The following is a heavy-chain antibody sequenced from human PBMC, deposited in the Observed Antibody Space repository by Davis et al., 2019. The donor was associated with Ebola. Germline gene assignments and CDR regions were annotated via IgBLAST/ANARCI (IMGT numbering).Heavy chain of an antibody. Sequence: ASVKVSCKGSGYTFTGYYMHWVRQAPGQGLEWMGWINPNSGGTNYAQKFQGRVTMTRDTSISTDYMELSRLRSDDTAVYFCARDFSGYYTWFDPWGQGTLVTVAS. J-gene: IGHJ5*02. D-gene: IGHD3-3*01. CDR3: ARDFSGYYTWFDP. V-gene: IGHV1-2*02. CDR2: INPNSGGT. CDR1: GYTFTGYY.